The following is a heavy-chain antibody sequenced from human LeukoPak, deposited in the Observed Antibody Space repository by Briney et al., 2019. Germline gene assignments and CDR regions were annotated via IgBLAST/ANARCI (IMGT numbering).Heavy chain of an antibody. CDR1: GGSLSGYY. V-gene: IGHV4-34*01. J-gene: IGHJ5*02. CDR3: ARGGQGYCSGGSCYNWFDP. D-gene: IGHD2-15*01. Sequence: ASETLSLTCAVYGGSLSGYYWSWIGQPPGKGLEWIGEINHSGSTNYNPSLKSRVTISVDTSKNQFSLKLSSVTAADTAVYYCARGGQGYCSGGSCYNWFDPWGHGTLVTVSS. CDR2: INHSGST.